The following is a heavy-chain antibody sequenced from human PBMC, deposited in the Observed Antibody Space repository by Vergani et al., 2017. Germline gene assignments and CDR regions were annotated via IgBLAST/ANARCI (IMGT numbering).Heavy chain of an antibody. CDR3: ARERCTSESSFTPGYYYMDV. Sequence: QMQLQESGPGLVKPSQTLSLTCTVSGGSLNSGNFYWSWIRQSAGKGLECLGRISGSGDSSYNPSLIARITMSVDTSNNNFSLRLSSVTAADTAVYYCARERCTSESSFTPGYYYMDVWGRGTPVTVSS. V-gene: IGHV4-61*02. J-gene: IGHJ6*03. CDR1: GGSLNSGNFY. CDR2: ISGSGDS. D-gene: IGHD2-2*01.